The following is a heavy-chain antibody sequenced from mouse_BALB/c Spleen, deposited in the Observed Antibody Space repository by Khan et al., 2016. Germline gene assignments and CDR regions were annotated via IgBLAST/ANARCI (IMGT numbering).Heavy chain of an antibody. D-gene: IGHD2-1*01. CDR2: IRSKSNNYAT. CDR1: GFTFNTYA. CDR3: VGEGNYGNYDAMDY. V-gene: IGHV10-3*03. Sequence: EVQLVESGGGLVQPKGSLKLSCAASGFTFNTYAMHWVCQAPGKGLEWVARIRSKSNNYATYYADSVKDRFTISRDDSQSMLYLQMNNLKTEDTAMYYCVGEGNYGNYDAMDYWGQGTSVTVSS. J-gene: IGHJ4*01.